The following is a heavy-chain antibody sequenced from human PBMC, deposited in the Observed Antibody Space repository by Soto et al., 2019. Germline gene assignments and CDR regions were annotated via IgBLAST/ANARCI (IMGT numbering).Heavy chain of an antibody. D-gene: IGHD3-9*01. Sequence: GASVKVSCKASGYIFTGYYIHWVRQAPGQGLEWMGWINPNSGGTNYAQKFQGWVTMTRDTSISTAYMELSRLKSDDTAVYYCAIKNYDILSGHPPSNYYGMDVWGQGTTVTVSS. CDR2: INPNSGGT. J-gene: IGHJ6*02. CDR1: GYIFTGYY. CDR3: AIKNYDILSGHPPSNYYGMDV. V-gene: IGHV1-2*04.